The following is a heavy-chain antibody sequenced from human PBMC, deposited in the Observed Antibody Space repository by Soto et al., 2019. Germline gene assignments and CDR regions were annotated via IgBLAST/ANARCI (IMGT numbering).Heavy chain of an antibody. CDR2: IVVGSGNT. V-gene: IGHV1-58*01. Sequence: ASVKVSCKASGFTFTSSALQWVRQARGQRLEWIGWIVVGSGNTNYAQKFQERVTITRDMSTSTAYMELSSLRSEDTAVYYCAAESDTVTNYRNWFDPWGQGTLVTVSS. D-gene: IGHD4-4*01. CDR3: AAESDTVTNYRNWFDP. J-gene: IGHJ5*02. CDR1: GFTFTSSA.